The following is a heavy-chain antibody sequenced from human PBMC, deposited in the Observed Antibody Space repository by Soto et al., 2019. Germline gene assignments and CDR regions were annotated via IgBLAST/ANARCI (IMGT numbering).Heavy chain of an antibody. CDR2: INPSGGST. V-gene: IGHV1-69*08. CDR3: ARGVGPYSSSWYGTFDY. D-gene: IGHD6-13*01. CDR1: GGTFSSYT. J-gene: IGHJ4*02. Sequence: SVKVSCKASGGTFSSYTISWVRQAPGQGLEWMGIINPSGGSTNYAQKFQGRVTITADESTSTAYMELSSLRSEDTAVYYCARGVGPYSSSWYGTFDYWGQGTLVTVSS.